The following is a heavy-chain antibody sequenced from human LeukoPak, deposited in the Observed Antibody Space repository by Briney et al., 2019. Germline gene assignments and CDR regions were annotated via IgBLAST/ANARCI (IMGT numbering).Heavy chain of an antibody. CDR2: INPNSGGT. Sequence: GTSVKVSCETSGYTFTAYYIHWVRQVPGQGLEWMGWINPNSGGTYYAQKFQGRVSMTRDTSIRSVYMELSGRKSDDTAVYYRMRGVIIITPQFDYWGQGTLVAVSS. CDR3: MRGVIIITPQFDY. D-gene: IGHD3-3*01. CDR1: GYTFTAYY. V-gene: IGHV1-2*02. J-gene: IGHJ4*02.